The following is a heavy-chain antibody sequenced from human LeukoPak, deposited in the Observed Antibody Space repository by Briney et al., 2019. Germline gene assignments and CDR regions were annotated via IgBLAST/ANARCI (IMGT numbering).Heavy chain of an antibody. CDR1: GFTFSTYW. CDR2: IQQDGSEK. D-gene: IGHD2-15*01. CDR3: VRDCSGGDCYSGSDH. Sequence: PGGSLRLSCAASGFTFSTYWMNWVRQAPGKGLEWLANIQQDGSEKHYVDSVKGRFTISRDNAKYSLFLQMSSLRAEDTAVYYCVRDCSGGDCYSGSDHWGQGTLVIVSS. J-gene: IGHJ4*02. V-gene: IGHV3-7*01.